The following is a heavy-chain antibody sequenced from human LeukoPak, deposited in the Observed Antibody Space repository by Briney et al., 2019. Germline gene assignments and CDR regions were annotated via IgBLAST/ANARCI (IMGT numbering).Heavy chain of an antibody. D-gene: IGHD3-16*01. CDR3: ARHVSFGTYYFDS. J-gene: IGHJ4*02. CDR2: INQSGST. Sequence: SETLSLTCAVYGGSFSGYYWSWIRQPPGKGLEWIGEINQSGSTIYNPSLKSRVSISLDTSKNQLSLQLSSVTAADTAVYYCARHVSFGTYYFDSWGLGTPFTVSS. V-gene: IGHV4-34*01. CDR1: GGSFSGYY.